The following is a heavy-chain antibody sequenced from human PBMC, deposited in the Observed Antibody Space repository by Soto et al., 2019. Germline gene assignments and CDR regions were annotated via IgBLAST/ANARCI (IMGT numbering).Heavy chain of an antibody. J-gene: IGHJ5*02. CDR1: GGTFTNYA. CDR3: ARTATAYNGFDL. D-gene: IGHD5-18*01. CDR2: IIPISGAV. Sequence: QVQLVQSGAEVKKPGSSVKVSCKASGGTFTNYAINWVRQAPGQGLEWMGGIIPISGAVNYAQKFQGRVTITADEATSTVYMALSSLRSEIPAVYYCARTATAYNGFDLWGQGTLVTVSS. V-gene: IGHV1-69*01.